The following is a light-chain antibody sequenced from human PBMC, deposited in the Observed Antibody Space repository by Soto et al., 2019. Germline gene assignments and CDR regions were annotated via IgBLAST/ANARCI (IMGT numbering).Light chain of an antibody. V-gene: IGLV2-14*02. CDR2: EVN. J-gene: IGLJ1*01. CDR3: SSYAGSSNV. Sequence: QSVLTQPASVSRSPGQSITISCTGTSSDVGSYNLVSWYQQHPGKAPKLMIYEVNKRPSGVPDRFSGSKSGNTASLTVSGLQAEDEADYYCSSYAGSSNVFGTGTKVTVL. CDR1: SSDVGSYNL.